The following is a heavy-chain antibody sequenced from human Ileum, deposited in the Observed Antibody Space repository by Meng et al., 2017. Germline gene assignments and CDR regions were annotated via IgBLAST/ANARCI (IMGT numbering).Heavy chain of an antibody. J-gene: IGHJ4*02. CDR2: IWFDGSKT. CDR3: ARYRSGSSDY. CDR1: GFTFRSYG. D-gene: IGHD6-19*01. V-gene: IGHV3-33*01. Sequence: QESLVGAGGGVVAPGTSLRLSCSASGFTFRSYGMHGVRQAPGKGLEWVAVIWFDGSKTYYADSVKGRFTVSRDNSKNTLYLQMNSLRADDTAVYYCARYRSGSSDYWGPGTLVTVSS.